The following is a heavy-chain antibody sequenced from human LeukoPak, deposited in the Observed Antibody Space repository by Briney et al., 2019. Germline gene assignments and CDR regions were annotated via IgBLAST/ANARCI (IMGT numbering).Heavy chain of an antibody. CDR1: GFSFSSHW. J-gene: IGHJ4*02. D-gene: IGHD6-13*01. CDR3: ARDIEAPGIAFDY. CDR2: INQDGSEK. Sequence: GGSLRLSCAVSGFSFSSHWMSWVRQAPGRGLEWVANINQDGSEKHYVDPVKGRFIISRDNAKNSLYPQMNSLRAEDSAVYYCARDIEAPGIAFDYWGQGSLVTVSS. V-gene: IGHV3-7*03.